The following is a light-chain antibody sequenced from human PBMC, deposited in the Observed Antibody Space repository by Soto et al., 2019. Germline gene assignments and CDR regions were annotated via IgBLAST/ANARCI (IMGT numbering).Light chain of an antibody. J-gene: IGLJ2*01. CDR1: NSNIGAGYD. CDR3: QTYDRSLSASV. V-gene: IGLV1-40*01. Sequence: QSVLTQPPSVSGAPGQRGTISCTGSNSNIGAGYDVHWYQHLPGTAPKVLIYGDKNRPSEVRDRFSGSTSGTSASLAITGLQAEDEADYYCQTYDRSLSASVFGGGTKLTVL. CDR2: GDK.